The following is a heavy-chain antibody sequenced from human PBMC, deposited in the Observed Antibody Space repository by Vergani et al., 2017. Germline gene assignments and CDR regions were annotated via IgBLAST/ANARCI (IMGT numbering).Heavy chain of an antibody. J-gene: IGHJ4*02. V-gene: IGHV4-38-2*01. CDR3: AGRRNGKDGVYFDY. CDR2: ISHSGST. CDR1: GFSISSAYD. Sequence: QVQLQESGPGLVKPSETLSLTCAVSGFSISSAYDWGWIRQPPGKGLEWIGSISHSGSTYYKPSLKSRVTISVDTSKNQFSLKVSSVTVADTAVFYCAGRRNGKDGVYFDYWGQGTLVTVSS. D-gene: IGHD1-1*01.